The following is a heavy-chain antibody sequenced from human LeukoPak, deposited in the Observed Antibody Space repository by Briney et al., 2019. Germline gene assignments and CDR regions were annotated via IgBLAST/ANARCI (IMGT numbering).Heavy chain of an antibody. CDR3: ARDRSGPYIVVVPAAPFDY. V-gene: IGHV1-18*01. Sequence: ASVKVSCKASGYTFTSYGISWVRQAPGQGLEWMGWISAYNGNTNYAQKLQGRVTMTTDTSTSTAYMELRSLRSDDTAVYYCARDRSGPYIVVVPAAPFDYWGQGTLVTVSS. CDR1: GYTFTSYG. J-gene: IGHJ4*02. CDR2: ISAYNGNT. D-gene: IGHD2-2*01.